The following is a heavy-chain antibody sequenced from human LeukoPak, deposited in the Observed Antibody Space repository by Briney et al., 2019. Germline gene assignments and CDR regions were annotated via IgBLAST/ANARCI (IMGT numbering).Heavy chain of an antibody. V-gene: IGHV1-8*01. Sequence: GASVKVSCKASGYTFTSYDINWVRQATGQGLEWMGWMNPNSGNTGYAQKFQGRVTMTRNTSISTAYMELSSLRSEDTAVYYCARFQCSSTSCRPKEVDYWGQGTLVTVSS. J-gene: IGHJ4*02. D-gene: IGHD2-2*01. CDR2: MNPNSGNT. CDR3: ARFQCSSTSCRPKEVDY. CDR1: GYTFTSYD.